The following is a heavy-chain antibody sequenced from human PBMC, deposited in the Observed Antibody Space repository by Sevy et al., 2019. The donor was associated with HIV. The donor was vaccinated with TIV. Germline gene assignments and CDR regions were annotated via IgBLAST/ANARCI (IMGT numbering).Heavy chain of an antibody. V-gene: IGHV3-74*01. D-gene: IGHD3-10*01. CDR3: ARSPNVHRG. Sequence: GGSLRLSCATSGFIFKNYWMHWVRQVPGKVLVWVSRINSDGSSATYADSVKGRFTISRDNAKNTLYLQMNSLRAEDTAMYYCARSPNVHRGWGQGTLVTVSS. J-gene: IGHJ4*02. CDR1: GFIFKNYW. CDR2: INSDGSSA.